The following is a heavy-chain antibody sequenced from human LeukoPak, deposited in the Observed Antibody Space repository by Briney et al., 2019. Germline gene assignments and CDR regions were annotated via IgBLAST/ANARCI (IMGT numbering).Heavy chain of an antibody. CDR1: GGSFSGYY. J-gene: IGHJ6*03. Sequence: SETLSLTCAVYGGSFSGYYWGWIPPPPGKGLEWIGEINHSGSTNYNPSLKSRVTISVDTSKNQFSLKLRSVTAADTAVYYCARGRGSTKGVRYYYYMDVWGKGTTVTVSS. CDR2: INHSGST. CDR3: ARGRGSTKGVRYYYYMDV. V-gene: IGHV4-34*01. D-gene: IGHD2-2*01.